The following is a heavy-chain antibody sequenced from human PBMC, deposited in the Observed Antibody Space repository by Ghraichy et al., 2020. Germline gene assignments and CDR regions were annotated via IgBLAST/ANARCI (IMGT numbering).Heavy chain of an antibody. CDR3: ARDDATLQLDFDY. D-gene: IGHD5-24*01. CDR1: GYTFTHYS. J-gene: IGHJ4*02. Sequence: ASVKVSCKTSGYTFTHYSMNWVRQAPGQGLEWIGWINTNTGHPTYAQGFTGRFVLSVDTSVSTAYLQISNLEVEDTAVYYCARDDATLQLDFDYWGQGSLVTVSS. CDR2: INTNTGHP. V-gene: IGHV7-4-1*02.